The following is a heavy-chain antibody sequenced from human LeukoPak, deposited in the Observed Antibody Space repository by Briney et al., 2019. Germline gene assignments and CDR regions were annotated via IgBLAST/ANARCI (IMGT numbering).Heavy chain of an antibody. CDR2: ISGSGGST. D-gene: IGHD3-10*01. Sequence: GGSLRLSCAVSGFTFSSYAMSWVRQALGKGLEWVSAISGSGGSTYYADSVKGRFTISRDNSKNTLYLQMNSLRAEDTAVYYCAKSMVRGVIRFDYWGQGTLVTVSS. J-gene: IGHJ4*02. CDR3: AKSMVRGVIRFDY. V-gene: IGHV3-23*01. CDR1: GFTFSSYA.